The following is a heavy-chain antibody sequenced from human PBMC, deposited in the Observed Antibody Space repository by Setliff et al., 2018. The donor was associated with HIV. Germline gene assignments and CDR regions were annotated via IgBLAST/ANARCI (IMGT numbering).Heavy chain of an antibody. J-gene: IGHJ3*02. D-gene: IGHD6-13*01. CDR2: ISSSGKII. CDR3: AKAALAPGRDLGVFDI. CDR1: EFAFSDYY. V-gene: IGHV3-11*01. Sequence: GGSLRLSCAASEFAFSDYYMTWIRQTPGEGLTWLSYISSSGKIIYYADSVKGRFTISRDNSKNTLYLQMNSLRAEDTAVYYCAKAALAPGRDLGVFDIWGQGTMVTVSS.